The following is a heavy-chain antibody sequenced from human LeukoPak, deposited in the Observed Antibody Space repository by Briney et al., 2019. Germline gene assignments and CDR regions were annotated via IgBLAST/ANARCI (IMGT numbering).Heavy chain of an antibody. CDR3: ARVRRQQLVRDAFDI. D-gene: IGHD6-13*01. V-gene: IGHV3-64*01. CDR1: GFTFSTYS. J-gene: IGHJ3*02. CDR2: ISSNGGAT. Sequence: GGSLRLSCAASGFTFSTYSMHWVRQAPGKGLEYVSAISSNGGATYYANSVKGRFTISRDNSKNTLYLQMGSLRAEDMAVYYCARVRRQQLVRDAFDIWGQGTMVTVSS.